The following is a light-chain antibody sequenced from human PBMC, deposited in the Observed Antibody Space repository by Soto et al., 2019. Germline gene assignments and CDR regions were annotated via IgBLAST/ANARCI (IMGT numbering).Light chain of an antibody. V-gene: IGKV3-20*01. J-gene: IGKJ1*01. Sequence: EIVLTQSPGTLSLSPGERATLSCRASQSVSSNYLAWYQRKPGQAPRLLIYGASSRATGIPDRFTGSGSGTDFTLTISRLEPEDFAVYYCLQYGNSLWTFGQGTKVEIK. CDR2: GAS. CDR3: LQYGNSLWT. CDR1: QSVSSNY.